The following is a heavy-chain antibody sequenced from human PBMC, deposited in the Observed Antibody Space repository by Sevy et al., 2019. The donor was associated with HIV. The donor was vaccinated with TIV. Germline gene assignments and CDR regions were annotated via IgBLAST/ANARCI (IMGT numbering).Heavy chain of an antibody. J-gene: IGHJ4*02. CDR1: GYTLTQLS. D-gene: IGHD3-22*01. V-gene: IGHV1-24*01. CDR3: ATTKDYYDSSGSPFDY. Sequence: ASVKVSCKVSGYTLTQLSMHWVRQAPGKGLEWMGSFDPEDCETLYSQKFQGRVTMTEDTSTDTAYMELRSLRSEDTAVYYCATTKDYYDSSGSPFDYWGQGTLVTVSS. CDR2: FDPEDCET.